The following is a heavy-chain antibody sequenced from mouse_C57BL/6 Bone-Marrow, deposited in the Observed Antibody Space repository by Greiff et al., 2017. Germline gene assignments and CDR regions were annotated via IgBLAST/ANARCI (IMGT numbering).Heavy chain of an antibody. CDR2: IYPRDGST. Sequence: QVQLQQSGPELVKPGASVKLSCKASGYTFTSYDINWVKQRPGQGLEWIGWIYPRDGSTKYNEKFKGQATLTVDTSSSTAYMELHSLTSEDSAVYFCARLEVDDSSGDWYFDVWGTGTAVTVSS. CDR1: GYTFTSYD. J-gene: IGHJ1*03. V-gene: IGHV1-85*01. D-gene: IGHD1-1*01. CDR3: ARLEVDDSSGDWYFDV.